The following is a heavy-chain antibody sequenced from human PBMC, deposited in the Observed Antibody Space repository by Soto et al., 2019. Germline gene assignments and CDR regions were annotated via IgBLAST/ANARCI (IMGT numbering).Heavy chain of an antibody. Sequence: GGSLRLPCATSGITFSRSSMNWVRQAPGKGLEWVSYISSSSSTIYYADSVKGRFTISRDNAKNSLYLQMNSLRAEDTAVYYCARAGVHGAFDIWGQGTRVTVSS. D-gene: IGHD3-10*01. CDR1: GITFSRSS. CDR3: ARAGVHGAFDI. V-gene: IGHV3-48*01. CDR2: ISSSSSTI. J-gene: IGHJ3*02.